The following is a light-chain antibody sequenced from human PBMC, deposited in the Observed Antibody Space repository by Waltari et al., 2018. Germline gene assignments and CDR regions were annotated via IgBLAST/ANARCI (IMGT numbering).Light chain of an antibody. CDR2: GAS. CDR1: QSVTGSY. CDR3: QQYGDSRWT. J-gene: IGKJ1*01. V-gene: IGKV3-20*01. Sequence: ETVLTQSPGTLSLSPWERASLSCRASQSVTGSYITWYQQRPGQAPRLLIYGASNRATGIPDRFSGSRSGTEFTLTISRLERDDFAVYYFQQYGDSRWTFGQGTKVEIK.